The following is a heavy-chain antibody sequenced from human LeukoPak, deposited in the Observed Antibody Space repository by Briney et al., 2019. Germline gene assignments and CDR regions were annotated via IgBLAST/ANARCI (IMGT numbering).Heavy chain of an antibody. Sequence: ASVKVSCKAFGYTFTGYDIHWVRQATGQGLEWMGWVNPNNGDTYYTQKFLGRVTMTRNASISTAYMELSSLKFDDTALYYCARGLSGYSTYWGQGTLVTVSS. V-gene: IGHV1-8*01. CDR1: GYTFTGYD. CDR3: ARGLSGYSTY. CDR2: VNPNNGDT. D-gene: IGHD3-3*01. J-gene: IGHJ4*02.